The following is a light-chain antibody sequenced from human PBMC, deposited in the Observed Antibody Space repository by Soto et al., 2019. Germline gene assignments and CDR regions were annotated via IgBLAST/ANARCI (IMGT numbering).Light chain of an antibody. CDR1: QMIYTC. J-gene: IGKJ1*01. CDR3: HQYSTFGT. CDR2: QAS. V-gene: IGKV1-5*03. Sequence: DIRMTQSPSTLSASVGDRVTITCRASQMIYTCLAWYQQKPGKAPKLLIYQASMLDGGVPSRFSGSGSGTEVTLTISSLQLEDFATYYCHQYSTFGTFGQGTK.